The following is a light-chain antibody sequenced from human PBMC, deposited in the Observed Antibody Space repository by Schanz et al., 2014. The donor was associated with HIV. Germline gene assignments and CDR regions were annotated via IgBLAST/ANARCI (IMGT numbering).Light chain of an antibody. J-gene: IGKJ2*01. CDR3: QQCVTYPYT. CDR1: QSISPW. CDR2: EAS. V-gene: IGKV1-5*03. Sequence: DVQMTQSPSTLSASVGDRVTITCRATQSISPWLAWYQQKPGKAPKLLINEASSLQSGVPSRFSGSGSGTEFTLTISSLQPGDFATYYCQQCVTYPYTFGQGTKLDIK.